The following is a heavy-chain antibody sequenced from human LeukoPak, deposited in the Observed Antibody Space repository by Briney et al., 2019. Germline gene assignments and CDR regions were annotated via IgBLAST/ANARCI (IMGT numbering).Heavy chain of an antibody. J-gene: IGHJ4*02. CDR3: ARPYSGSYNRFFDY. CDR1: GYTFTGYY. V-gene: IGHV1-2*02. D-gene: IGHD1-26*01. CDR2: INPNSGGT. Sequence: WASVKVSCKASGYTFTGYYMHWVRQAPGQGLEWMGWINPNSGGTNYAQKFQGRVTMNRDTSISTAYMELSRLRSDDTAVYYCARPYSGSYNRFFDYWGQGTLVTVSS.